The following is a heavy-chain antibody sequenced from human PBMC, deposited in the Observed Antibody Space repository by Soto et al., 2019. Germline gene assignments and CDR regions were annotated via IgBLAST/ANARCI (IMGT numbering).Heavy chain of an antibody. Sequence: EVQLVESGGGLVQPGRSLRLSCAASGLTFDHYAMHWVRQAPGKGLEWVSGISKNSGSTGYADSVKGRFTISRDDAKNSLYLQMNSLRAEDTALYYCAKDLYSSDSGPDYWGQGTLVTVSS. CDR1: GLTFDHYA. D-gene: IGHD3-22*01. CDR3: AKDLYSSDSGPDY. J-gene: IGHJ4*02. CDR2: ISKNSGST. V-gene: IGHV3-9*01.